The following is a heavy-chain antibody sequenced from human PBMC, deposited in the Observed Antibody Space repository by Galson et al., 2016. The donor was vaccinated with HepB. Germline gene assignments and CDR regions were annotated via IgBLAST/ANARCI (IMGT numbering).Heavy chain of an antibody. J-gene: IGHJ6*02. V-gene: IGHV3-15*01. CDR1: GFTFSYAW. CDR3: TTRITPRHYSYYAMDV. D-gene: IGHD6-6*01. CDR2: IKSKTDGGTT. Sequence: SLRLSCAASGFTFSYAWMSWVRQAPGKGLECVGRIKSKTDGGTTDYAAPVTGRFTISRDDSKNTLYLQMSNLKTEDTAVYFCTTRITPRHYSYYAMDVWGQGTAVTVSS.